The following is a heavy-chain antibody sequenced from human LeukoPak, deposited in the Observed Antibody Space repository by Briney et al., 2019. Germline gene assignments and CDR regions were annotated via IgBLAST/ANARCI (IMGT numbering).Heavy chain of an antibody. J-gene: IGHJ4*02. CDR1: GYTFTSYY. Sequence: GASVKVSCKASGYTFTSYYVHWVRQAPGQGLEWMGIINPSGGSTNYAQKFQGRVSMTRDTSTSTVYMELSSLRSEDTAVYYCARDPARPNYLDYWGQGTLVTVSS. V-gene: IGHV1-46*01. D-gene: IGHD6-6*01. CDR2: INPSGGST. CDR3: ARDPARPNYLDY.